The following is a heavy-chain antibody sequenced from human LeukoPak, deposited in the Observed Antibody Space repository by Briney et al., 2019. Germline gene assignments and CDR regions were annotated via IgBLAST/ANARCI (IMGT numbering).Heavy chain of an antibody. CDR2: ISAYNGNT. D-gene: IGHD5-12*01. CDR3: ARLDYFSSPNAYYFDY. CDR1: GYTFTSYG. Sequence: ASVKVSCKASGYTFTSYGISWVRQAPGQGLEWMGWISAYNGNTNYAQKLQGRVTMTTDTSTSTAYMELGSLRSDDTAVYYCARLDYFSSPNAYYFDYWGQGTLVTVSS. V-gene: IGHV1-18*01. J-gene: IGHJ4*02.